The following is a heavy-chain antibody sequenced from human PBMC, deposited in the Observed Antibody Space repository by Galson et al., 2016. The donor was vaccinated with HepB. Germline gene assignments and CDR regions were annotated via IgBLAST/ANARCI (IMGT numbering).Heavy chain of an antibody. V-gene: IGHV3-48*03. CDR3: AREPVRLDDLLTGPPKNPDY. Sequence: SLRLSCAASGFTFSTYWVTWVRQAPGKGLEWVSYISSSGTTIYYADSVKGRFTISRDNAKNSLYLQMNSLGAEDTAVYYCAREPVRLDDLLTGPPKNPDYWGQGTLVTVSS. D-gene: IGHD3-9*01. CDR2: ISSSGTTI. CDR1: GFTFSTYW. J-gene: IGHJ4*02.